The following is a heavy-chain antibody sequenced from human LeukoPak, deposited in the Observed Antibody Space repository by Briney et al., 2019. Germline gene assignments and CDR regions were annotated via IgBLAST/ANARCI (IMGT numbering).Heavy chain of an antibody. CDR3: AKDSYSHNGIYDALDI. J-gene: IGHJ3*02. CDR2: IGGGPV. Sequence: GGSLRLSCAASGFTFNNYAMTWVRQAPGRGLEWVSTIGGGPVYYADSVKDRFTISRDNSKNTLFLQMNSPRAEDTAIYYCAKDSYSHNGIYDALDIWGQGTKVTVSS. CDR1: GFTFNNYA. V-gene: IGHV3-23*01. D-gene: IGHD2-8*01.